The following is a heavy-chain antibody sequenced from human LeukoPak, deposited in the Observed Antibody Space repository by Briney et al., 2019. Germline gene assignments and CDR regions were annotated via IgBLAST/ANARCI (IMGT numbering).Heavy chain of an antibody. Sequence: PGGSLRLSCAASGFTFSSYGMHWVRQAPGKGLEWVAVISYDGSNKYYADSVKGRFTISRDNSKNTLYLQMNSLRAEDTAVYYCYITGTTVDYWGQGTLVTVSS. V-gene: IGHV3-30*03. CDR1: GFTFSSYG. J-gene: IGHJ4*02. CDR2: ISYDGSNK. CDR3: YITGTTVDY. D-gene: IGHD1-7*01.